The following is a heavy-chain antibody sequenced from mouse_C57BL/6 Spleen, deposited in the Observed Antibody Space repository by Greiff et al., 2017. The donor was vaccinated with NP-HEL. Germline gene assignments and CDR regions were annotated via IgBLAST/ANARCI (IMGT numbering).Heavy chain of an antibody. CDR1: GFTFSDYY. V-gene: IGHV5-16*01. CDR3: AREGYYYGSSFDY. D-gene: IGHD1-1*01. CDR2: INYDGSST. J-gene: IGHJ2*01. Sequence: EVMLVESEGGLVQPGSSMKLSCTASGFTFSDYYMAWVRQVPEKGLEWVANINYDGSSTYYLDSLKSRFIISRDNAKNILYLQMSSLKSEDTATYYCAREGYYYGSSFDYWGQGTTLTVSS.